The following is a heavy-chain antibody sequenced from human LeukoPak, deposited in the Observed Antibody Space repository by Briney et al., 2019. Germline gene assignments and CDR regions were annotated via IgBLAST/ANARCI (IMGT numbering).Heavy chain of an antibody. J-gene: IGHJ5*02. CDR2: INPSGGST. V-gene: IGHV1-46*01. D-gene: IGHD6-13*01. CDR1: GYTFTSYY. CDR3: ARGIGDSSSWRYNWFDP. Sequence: ASVKVSCKASGYTFTSYYMHWVRQAPGHGLEWMGIINPSGGSTSYAQKFQGRVTMTRDMSTSTVYMELSSLRSEDTAVYYCARGIGDSSSWRYNWFDPWGQGTLVTVSS.